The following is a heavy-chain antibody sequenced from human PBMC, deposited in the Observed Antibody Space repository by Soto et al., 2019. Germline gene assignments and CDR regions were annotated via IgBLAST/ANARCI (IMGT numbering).Heavy chain of an antibody. J-gene: IGHJ4*02. CDR3: AREVLQFYFDY. CDR1: GFTFRDYY. V-gene: IGHV3-11*01. CDR2: ISNSGSTI. Sequence: GGSLRLSCAASGFTFRDYYMSWIRQAPGKGLEWVSYISNSGSTIYYADSVKGRFTISRDNAKNSLYLQINSLRAEDTAVYYCAREVLQFYFDYWGQGTPVTVSS. D-gene: IGHD4-4*01.